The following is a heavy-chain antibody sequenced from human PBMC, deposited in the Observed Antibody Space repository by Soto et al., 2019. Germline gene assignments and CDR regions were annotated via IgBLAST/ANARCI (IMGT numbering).Heavy chain of an antibody. J-gene: IGHJ4*02. CDR2: VSHSGST. CDR1: GGVISRAAYY. Sequence: SENLSLPCTVSGGVISRAAYYLGGLRQHPGKGREWIGYVSHSGSTYYNPSLKSRVIISVDTSKNQFSLSLTSVTAADTAVYYCAREYTYGSNFFDCWGQGALVTVSS. CDR3: AREYTYGSNFFDC. V-gene: IGHV4-31*03. D-gene: IGHD5-18*01.